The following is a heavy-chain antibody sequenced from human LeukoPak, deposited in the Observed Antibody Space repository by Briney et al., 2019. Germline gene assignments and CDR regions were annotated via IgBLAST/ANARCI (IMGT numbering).Heavy chain of an antibody. J-gene: IGHJ6*02. D-gene: IGHD6-13*01. CDR1: GFTFSSYW. V-gene: IGHV3-74*01. CDR3: ARDPRPRWSDYYYYGMDV. Sequence: GGSLRLSCAASGFTFSSYWMHWVRQAPGKGLVWVSRINSDGSSTSYADSVKGRFTISRDNAKNTLYLQMNSLRAEDTAAYYCARDPRPRWSDYYYYGMDVWGQGTTVTVSS. CDR2: INSDGSST.